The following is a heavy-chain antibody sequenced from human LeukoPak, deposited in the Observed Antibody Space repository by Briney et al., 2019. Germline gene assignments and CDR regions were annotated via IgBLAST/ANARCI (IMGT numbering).Heavy chain of an antibody. CDR2: INPNSGDT. CDR1: GYIFTGYY. CDR3: ARGGTNPPSTVTGGPDY. J-gene: IGHJ4*02. Sequence: ASVKVSCKASGYIFTGYYMHWVRQAPGQGLEWMGWINPNSGDTNYAQKFQGRVTMTRDTSISTAYMELSRLRSDDTAVYYCARGGTNPPSTVTGGPDYWGQGTLVTVSS. V-gene: IGHV1-2*02. D-gene: IGHD4-17*01.